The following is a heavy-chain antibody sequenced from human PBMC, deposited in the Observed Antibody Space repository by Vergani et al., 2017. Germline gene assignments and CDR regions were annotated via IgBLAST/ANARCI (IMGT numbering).Heavy chain of an antibody. J-gene: IGHJ4*02. V-gene: IGHV4-39*01. CDR2: IYHSGGA. D-gene: IGHD3-9*01. CDR3: ARTDSFILRYFHWAL. Sequence: QLHLQESGPGLVKPSETLSLTCTVSGGSITSSSYYWGWIRQPPGKGLEWIGNIYHSGGAYYNPSLKGRVTISVDTSKNHFSLEVTSVTAADTAIYFCARTDSFILRYFHWALWGQGSLVTVSS. CDR1: GGSITSSSYY.